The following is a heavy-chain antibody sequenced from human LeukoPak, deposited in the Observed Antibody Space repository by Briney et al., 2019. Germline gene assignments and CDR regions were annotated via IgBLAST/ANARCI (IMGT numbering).Heavy chain of an antibody. V-gene: IGHV3-21*01. CDR1: GFTFSSYA. CDR3: ARDGEYYYGSGSHSSWFDP. Sequence: KTGGSLRLSCAASGFTFSSYAMSWVRQAPGKGLEWVSSISSSSSYIYYADSVKGRFTISRDNAKNSLYLQMNSLRAEDTAVYYCARDGEYYYGSGSHSSWFDPWGQGTLVTVSS. J-gene: IGHJ5*02. CDR2: ISSSSSYI. D-gene: IGHD3-10*01.